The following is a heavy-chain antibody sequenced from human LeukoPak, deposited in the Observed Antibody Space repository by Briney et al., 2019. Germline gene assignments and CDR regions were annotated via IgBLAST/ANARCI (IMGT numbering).Heavy chain of an antibody. Sequence: GGSLRLSCAASGFTFSSYSMSWVRQAPGRGLEWVSSISSSSSYIYYADSVKGRFTISRDNAKNSLYLQMNSLRAEDTAVYYCARGTSGTSAYWGQGTLVTVSS. CDR3: ARGTSGTSAY. V-gene: IGHV3-21*01. CDR2: ISSSSSYI. J-gene: IGHJ4*02. D-gene: IGHD2-2*01. CDR1: GFTFSSYS.